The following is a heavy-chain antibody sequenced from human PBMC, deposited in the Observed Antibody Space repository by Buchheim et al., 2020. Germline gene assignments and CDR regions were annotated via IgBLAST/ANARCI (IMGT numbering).Heavy chain of an antibody. CDR2: IYYSGST. Sequence: QVQLQESGPGLVKPSETLSLTCTVSGGSISSYYWSWIRQPPGKGLEWIGYIYYSGSTHYNPSLKSRVTISVDTSKNQFSLKLSSVTAADTAVYYCARLHRGDWFDPWGQGTL. CDR1: GGSISSYY. V-gene: IGHV4-59*08. J-gene: IGHJ5*02. CDR3: ARLHRGDWFDP. D-gene: IGHD3-16*01.